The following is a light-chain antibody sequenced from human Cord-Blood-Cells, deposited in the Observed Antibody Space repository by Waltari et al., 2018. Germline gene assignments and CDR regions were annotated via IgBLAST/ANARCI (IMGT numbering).Light chain of an antibody. CDR3: CSYAGSSTWV. V-gene: IGLV2-23*01. Sequence: QSALTQPASVSGSPGQSITISCTGTSSDVGSYNLFSWYQQHPGKAPKLMIYEGSKRPSVVSNRFSGSKSGNTDSLSISGLQAEEEADDYCCSYAGSSTWVFGGGTKLTVL. CDR2: EGS. J-gene: IGLJ3*02. CDR1: SSDVGSYNL.